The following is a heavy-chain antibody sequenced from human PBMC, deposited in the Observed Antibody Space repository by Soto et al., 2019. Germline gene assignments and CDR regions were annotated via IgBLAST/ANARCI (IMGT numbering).Heavy chain of an antibody. Sequence: QVQLQESGPGLLRPSDTLSLTCTVSGDSFSGYYWSWIRQPAGKGLEWIGRVYTNGATNYNPSLPSRVTGAVDTSRNQFSLKLRFVTGADTAVYYCAREAAETVGDGYWCDPWGQGAQVTVSS. D-gene: IGHD6-13*01. V-gene: IGHV4-4*07. CDR2: VYTNGAT. CDR1: GDSFSGYY. J-gene: IGHJ5*02. CDR3: AREAAETVGDGYWCDP.